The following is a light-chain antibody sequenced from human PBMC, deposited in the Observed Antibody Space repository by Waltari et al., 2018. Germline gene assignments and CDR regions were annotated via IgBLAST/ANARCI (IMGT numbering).Light chain of an antibody. CDR2: DVS. CDR1: SSDVGSYNY. J-gene: IGLJ1*01. Sequence: QSALTPPASVSGSRGQSITISCTGTSSDVGSYNYVSWYQPQPGTSPKIMIYDVSKRPSGLATRFSGSKSGNTASLTISVLQAEDEADYYCTSYTSRNTYVFGTGTKVTVL. V-gene: IGLV2-14*01. CDR3: TSYTSRNTYV.